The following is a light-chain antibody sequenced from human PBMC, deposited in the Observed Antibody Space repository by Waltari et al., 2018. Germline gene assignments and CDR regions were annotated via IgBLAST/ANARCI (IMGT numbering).Light chain of an antibody. CDR2: EDT. CDR1: KLGDKY. V-gene: IGLV3-1*01. CDR3: QVWDGITSTGV. J-gene: IGLJ3*02. Sequence: SYELTQPPSVSVSSGQTAIITCSGDKLGDKYVCWYQQKPGQSPVLIIYEDTMRPSGIPERFSGSNSGNTATLTISRTQTLDEADYYCQVWDGITSTGVFGGGTRLTVL.